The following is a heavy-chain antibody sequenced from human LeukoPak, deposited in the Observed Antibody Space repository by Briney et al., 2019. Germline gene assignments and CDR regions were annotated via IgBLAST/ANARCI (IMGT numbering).Heavy chain of an antibody. J-gene: IGHJ4*02. V-gene: IGHV3-23*01. D-gene: IGHD2-2*01. Sequence: PGGSLRLSCAASGFTFSSYAMSWVRQAPGKGLEWVSAISGSGGSTYYADSVKGRFTISRDNSKNTLYLQMNSLKTEDTAVYYCTTDEDIVVVPAAVTDYWGQGTLVTVSS. CDR1: GFTFSSYA. CDR3: TTDEDIVVVPAAVTDY. CDR2: ISGSGGST.